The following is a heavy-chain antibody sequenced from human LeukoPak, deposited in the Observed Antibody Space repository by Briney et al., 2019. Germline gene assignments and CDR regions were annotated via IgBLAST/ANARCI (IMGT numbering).Heavy chain of an antibody. J-gene: IGHJ4*02. CDR2: IYSGGTT. CDR3: ATRAGGYSHPFDY. V-gene: IGHV3-53*01. Sequence: PGGSLRLSCAVSGFNVSGKYMSWVRHAPGKGLEWVSLIYSGGTTYYADSVKVRFTISRDNSKNTLYLQMNSLGAEDTAVYYCATRAGGYSHPFDYWGQGVLVTVSS. CDR1: GFNVSGKY. D-gene: IGHD4-23*01.